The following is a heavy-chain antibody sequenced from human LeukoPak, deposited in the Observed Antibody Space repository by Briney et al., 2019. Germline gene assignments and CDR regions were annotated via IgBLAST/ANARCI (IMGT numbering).Heavy chain of an antibody. D-gene: IGHD3-10*01. V-gene: IGHV3-23*01. CDR3: AKDRWYDGESGYFDH. J-gene: IGHJ4*02. CDR1: GFTFKNYA. CDR2: LSGSGAAT. Sequence: GGSLRLSCEASGFTFKNYAMAWVRQAPGKGLEWVSGLSGSGAATFYADSVKGRFTISRDNSNNTLYLRLNSLRAEDTAIYFCAKDRWYDGESGYFDHWGRGTLVTVSS.